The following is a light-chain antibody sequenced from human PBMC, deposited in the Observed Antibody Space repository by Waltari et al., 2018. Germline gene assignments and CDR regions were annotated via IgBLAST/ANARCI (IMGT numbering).Light chain of an antibody. CDR1: QTISTW. J-gene: IGKJ1*01. Sequence: IQMTQSPSTLSASVGDRVTITCRASQTISTWLAWYQHKPGQAPKLLIYDASTIQSGVPSRFSGSGSGTEFSLTISSLQPEDFATYYCQHYSHSSPWTFGQGTKVEIK. CDR2: DAS. V-gene: IGKV1-5*01. CDR3: QHYSHSSPWT.